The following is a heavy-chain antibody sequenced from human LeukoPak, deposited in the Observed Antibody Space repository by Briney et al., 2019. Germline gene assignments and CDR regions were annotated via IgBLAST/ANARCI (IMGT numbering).Heavy chain of an antibody. D-gene: IGHD6-6*01. CDR1: GGSFSGYY. J-gene: IGHJ6*03. Sequence: SETLSLTCAVYGGSFSGYYWSWIRQPPGKGLEWIGEINHSGSTNYNPSLKSRVTISVDTSKNQFSLKLSSVTAADTAVYYCAREYSSFHYYYYYMDVWGKGTTVTVSS. V-gene: IGHV4-34*01. CDR2: INHSGST. CDR3: AREYSSFHYYYYYMDV.